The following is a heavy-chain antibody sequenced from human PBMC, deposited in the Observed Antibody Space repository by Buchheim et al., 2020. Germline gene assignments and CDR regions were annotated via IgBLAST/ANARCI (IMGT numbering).Heavy chain of an antibody. D-gene: IGHD3-3*01. CDR1: GFTFSKYA. Sequence: QVQLVESGGGVVQPGKSLRLSCAASGFTFSKYAMHWVRQAPGKGLEWVAVMSYGGSSKYEADSVRGRFTISRDNSQNTVYLQMNSLRPEDTAVYYCARARGWSEGWLGPWGQGAL. CDR2: MSYGGSSK. CDR3: ARARGWSEGWLGP. V-gene: IGHV3-30*04. J-gene: IGHJ5*02.